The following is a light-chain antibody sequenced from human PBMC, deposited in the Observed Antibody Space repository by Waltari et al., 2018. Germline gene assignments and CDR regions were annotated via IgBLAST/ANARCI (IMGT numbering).Light chain of an antibody. J-gene: IGLJ2*01. Sequence: SYDLTQPPSVSVSPGQTARNTCSGNTLPKQFAYWYQQKQGQAPVLMIYKDSERPSGIPERFSGSSSGTTVMLTISGVQAEDEADYYCQSADNSGTPVVFGGGTKLTVL. V-gene: IGLV3-25*03. CDR2: KDS. CDR3: QSADNSGTPVV. CDR1: TLPKQF.